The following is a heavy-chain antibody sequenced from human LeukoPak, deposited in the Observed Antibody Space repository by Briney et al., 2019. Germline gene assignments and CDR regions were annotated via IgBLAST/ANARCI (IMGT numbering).Heavy chain of an antibody. Sequence: PGGSLRLSCAASGFTFNVYSMNWVRQAPGKGLEWVSFISSSLDSSMYYADSVKGRFTISRDNAKNVLDLQMNRMRADDTAVYYCARGVRDILSGYYTDYYFYYMDVWGKGTTVTVSS. CDR3: ARGVRDILSGYYTDYYFYYMDV. J-gene: IGHJ6*03. V-gene: IGHV3-48*01. CDR2: ISSSLDSSM. CDR1: GFTFNVYS. D-gene: IGHD3-3*01.